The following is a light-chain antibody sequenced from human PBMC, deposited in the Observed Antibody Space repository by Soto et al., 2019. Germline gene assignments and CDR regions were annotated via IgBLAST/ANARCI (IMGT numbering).Light chain of an antibody. V-gene: IGKV3-20*01. Sequence: EIVLTQSPDTLSLSPGERATLSCRASQSITSRYLAWYQQKPGQAPRLLISRASNRATGIPDRFSGSGSGSDSSLTTSALAAADFGVYYYQLYGTSPPYTCGQGTTL. CDR3: QLYGTSPPYT. CDR1: QSITSRY. CDR2: RAS. J-gene: IGKJ2*01.